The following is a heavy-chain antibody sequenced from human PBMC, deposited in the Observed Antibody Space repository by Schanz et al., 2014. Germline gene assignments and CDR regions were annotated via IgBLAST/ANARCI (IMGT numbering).Heavy chain of an antibody. V-gene: IGHV1-69*09. Sequence: QVQLIQSGAEVKKPGASVKVSCTASGYTFTSYDINWVRQAPGQGLEWMGRIVPIAGITNYAQRFQGRVTITADKSSDTAYMELSSLRSEDTAVYYCATLDYADSVSWGQGTLVTVSS. CDR2: IVPIAGIT. CDR3: ATLDYADSVS. J-gene: IGHJ5*02. D-gene: IGHD4-17*01. CDR1: GYTFTSYD.